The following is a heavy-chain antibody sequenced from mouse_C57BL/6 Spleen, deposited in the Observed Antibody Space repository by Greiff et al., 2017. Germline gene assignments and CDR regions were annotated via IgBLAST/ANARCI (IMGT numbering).Heavy chain of an antibody. J-gene: IGHJ2*01. Sequence: EVKLMESGGGLVKPGGSLKLSCAASGFTFSSYAMSWVRQTPEKRLEWVATISDGGSYTYYPDKVKGRFTISRDNAKNNLYLQMSHLKSEDTAMYYCARDGDYYGSSYVGYFDYWGQGTTLTVSS. CDR2: ISDGGSYT. V-gene: IGHV5-4*01. D-gene: IGHD1-1*01. CDR1: GFTFSSYA. CDR3: ARDGDYYGSSYVGYFDY.